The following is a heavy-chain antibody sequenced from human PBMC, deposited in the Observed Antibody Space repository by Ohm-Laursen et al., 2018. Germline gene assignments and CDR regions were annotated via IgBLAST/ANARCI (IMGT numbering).Heavy chain of an antibody. CDR2: ISGSGGST. CDR3: AKGLEYYYGSGSFD. J-gene: IGHJ4*02. D-gene: IGHD3-10*01. V-gene: IGHV3-23*01. Sequence: SLRLSCAASGFTFSSYAMSWVRQAPGKGLEWVSAISGSGGSTYYADSVKGRFTISRDNSKNTVFLQMNSLRAEDTAVYYCAKGLEYYYGSGSFDWGQGTLVTVTS. CDR1: GFTFSSYA.